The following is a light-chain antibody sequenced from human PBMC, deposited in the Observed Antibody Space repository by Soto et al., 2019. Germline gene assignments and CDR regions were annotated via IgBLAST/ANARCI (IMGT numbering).Light chain of an antibody. J-gene: IGKJ4*01. CDR1: QSISTW. CDR2: DAS. V-gene: IGKV1-5*01. CDR3: QQYKSFSLT. Sequence: DIQMTQSPSTLSASVGDSVTITCRASQSISTWLAWYQQKPGKAPKLLIYDASSLEGGVPSRFSGSGSGTEFSLTISSLQPDDFATYYCQQYKSFSLTFGGGTKVDI.